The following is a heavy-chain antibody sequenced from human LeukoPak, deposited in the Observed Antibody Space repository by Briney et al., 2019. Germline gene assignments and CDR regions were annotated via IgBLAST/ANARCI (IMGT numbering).Heavy chain of an antibody. V-gene: IGHV1-2*02. CDR1: GYTFTGYY. Sequence: ASVKVSCKASGYTFTGYYMHWVRQAPGQGLEWMGWINPNSGGTNYAQKFQGRVTVTRDPSISTAYMELSRLRSDDTAVYYCARGKGSTWSEYYFDYWGQGTLVTVSS. D-gene: IGHD6-13*01. J-gene: IGHJ4*02. CDR2: INPNSGGT. CDR3: ARGKGSTWSEYYFDY.